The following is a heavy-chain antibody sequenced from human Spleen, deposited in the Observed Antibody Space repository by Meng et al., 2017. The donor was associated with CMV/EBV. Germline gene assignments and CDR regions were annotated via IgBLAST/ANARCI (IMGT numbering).Heavy chain of an antibody. D-gene: IGHD3-22*01. Sequence: GESLKISCAASGFTFSSYAMHWVRQAPGKGLEWVAVISYDGSNKYYADSVKGRFTISRDNSKNTLYLQMNSLRAEDTAVYYCARDYGGPNYYDSSGYVDYWGQGTLVTVSS. V-gene: IGHV3-30*04. CDR3: ARDYGGPNYYDSSGYVDY. CDR1: GFTFSSYA. CDR2: ISYDGSNK. J-gene: IGHJ4*02.